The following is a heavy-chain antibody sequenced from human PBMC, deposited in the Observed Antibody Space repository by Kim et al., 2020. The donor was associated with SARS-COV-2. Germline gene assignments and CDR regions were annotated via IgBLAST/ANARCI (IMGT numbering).Heavy chain of an antibody. CDR2: IIPIFGTA. J-gene: IGHJ6*02. V-gene: IGHV1-69*13. D-gene: IGHD3-9*01. CDR3: ARTLYYDILTGYSDYYYYYGMDV. Sequence: SVKVSCKASGGTFSSYAISWVRQAPGQGLEWMGGIIPIFGTANYAQKFQGRVTITADESTSTAYMELSSLRSEDTAVYYCARTLYYDILTGYSDYYYYYGMDVWGQGTTVTVSS. CDR1: GGTFSSYA.